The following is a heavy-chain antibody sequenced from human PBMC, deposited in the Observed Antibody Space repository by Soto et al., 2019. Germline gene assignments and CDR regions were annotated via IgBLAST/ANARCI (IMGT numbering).Heavy chain of an antibody. CDR3: ASDLRVAAAGTTDY. J-gene: IGHJ4*02. CDR2: IIPIFGTA. D-gene: IGHD6-13*01. CDR1: GGTFSSYA. V-gene: IGHV1-69*13. Sequence: SVKVSCKASGGTFSSYAISWVRQAPGQGLEWVGGIIPIFGTANYAQKFQGRVTITADESTSTAYMELSSLRSEDTAVYYCASDLRVAAAGTTDYWGQGTLVTVSS.